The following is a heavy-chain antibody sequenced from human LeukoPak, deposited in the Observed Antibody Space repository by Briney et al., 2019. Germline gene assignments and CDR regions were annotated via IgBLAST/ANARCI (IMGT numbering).Heavy chain of an antibody. D-gene: IGHD6-13*01. CDR1: GFTFSNYA. J-gene: IGHJ5*02. V-gene: IGHV3-23*01. Sequence: GGSLRPSCAASGFTFSNYAMTWVRQAPGPGLEWISSVTGSGGATFYAASVRGRFTISRDNSRSTLHLQMDSLRAEDTAVYYCAKGVSAGKVDWFDPWGQGTLVTVSS. CDR3: AKGVSAGKVDWFDP. CDR2: VTGSGGAT.